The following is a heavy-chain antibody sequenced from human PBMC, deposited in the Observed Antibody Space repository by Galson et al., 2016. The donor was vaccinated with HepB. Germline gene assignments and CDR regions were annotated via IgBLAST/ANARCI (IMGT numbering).Heavy chain of an antibody. D-gene: IGHD6-13*01. CDR3: AREMHVAAAAAFDF. J-gene: IGHJ4*02. V-gene: IGHV3-9*01. CDR2: ISWNSGSI. CDR1: GFKFDDYA. Sequence: SLRLSCAASGFKFDDYAMHWVRQAPGEGLEWVSGISWNSGSIGYADSVKGRFTISRDNPKNTLYLQMNSLKVEDTAVHYCAREMHVAAAAAFDFWGRGTLVTVSS.